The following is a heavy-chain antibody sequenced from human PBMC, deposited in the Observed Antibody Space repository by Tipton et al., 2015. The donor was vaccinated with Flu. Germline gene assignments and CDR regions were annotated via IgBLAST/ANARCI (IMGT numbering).Heavy chain of an antibody. V-gene: IGHV4-59*08. CDR3: ARLSYYDVDLKNFYFDY. CDR1: GGSISSSY. J-gene: IGHJ4*02. D-gene: IGHD3-10*02. CDR2: IYYTGIT. Sequence: GLVKPSETLSLTCTVSGGSISSSYWSWIRQPPGKGLEYIGHIYYTGITKYNPSLKSRVSISVDTSKNQFSLMLRSVTAADTAVYYCARLSYYDVDLKNFYFDYWGQGALVTVSS.